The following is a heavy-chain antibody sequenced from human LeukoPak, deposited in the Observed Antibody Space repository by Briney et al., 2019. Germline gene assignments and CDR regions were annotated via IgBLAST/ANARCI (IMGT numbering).Heavy chain of an antibody. V-gene: IGHV3-23*01. D-gene: IGHD4-17*01. Sequence: GGSLRLSCAASGFTFSNYAMRWVRQAPGKGLEWVSGISGSGDSTYYADSVKGRFTISRDNSKNTLYLQMNSLRAEDTAVYYCARAQKRYGDYDHWGQGTLVTVSS. CDR2: ISGSGDST. J-gene: IGHJ5*02. CDR1: GFTFSNYA. CDR3: ARAQKRYGDYDH.